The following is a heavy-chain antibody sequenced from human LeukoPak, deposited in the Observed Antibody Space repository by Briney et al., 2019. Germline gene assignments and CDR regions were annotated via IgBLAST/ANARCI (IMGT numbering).Heavy chain of an antibody. CDR3: TTGLVLLWFGAFDY. CDR1: EFTFSNVW. Sequence: GGSLRLSCAASEFTFSNVWMTWVRQAPGKGLEWVGRIKSKTDGGTTDYAAPVKGRFTISRDDSKNTVYLQMNSLKIEDTAAYYCTTGLVLLWFGAFDYWGQGTLVTVSS. CDR2: IKSKTDGGTT. D-gene: IGHD3-10*01. J-gene: IGHJ4*02. V-gene: IGHV3-15*01.